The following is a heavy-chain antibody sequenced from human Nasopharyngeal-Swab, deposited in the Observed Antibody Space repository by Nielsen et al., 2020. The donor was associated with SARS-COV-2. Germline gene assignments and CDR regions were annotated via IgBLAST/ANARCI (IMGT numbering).Heavy chain of an antibody. CDR3: ARAGTGYSYGLMDDY. D-gene: IGHD5-18*01. V-gene: IGHV1-2*06. CDR2: INPNSGGT. Sequence: ASVKVSCKASGGPHNTYAITWVRQAPGQGLEWMGRINPNSGGTNYAQKFQGRVTMTRDTSISTAYMELSRLRSDDTAVYYCARAGTGYSYGLMDDYWGQGTLVTVSS. CDR1: GGPHNTYA. J-gene: IGHJ4*02.